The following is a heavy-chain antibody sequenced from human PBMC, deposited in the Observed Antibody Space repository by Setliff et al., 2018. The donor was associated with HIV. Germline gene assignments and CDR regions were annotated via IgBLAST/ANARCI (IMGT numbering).Heavy chain of an antibody. CDR1: GDSVSSNSAA. Sequence: SQTLSLSCAISGDSVSSNSAAWDWIRQSPARGLEWLGSTYYRSKWYYNYAVTVKSRITINPDTSQNQFTLQLNSVTHEDTAVYYCARGSYGSVLLWGQGTLVTVSS. J-gene: IGHJ4*02. V-gene: IGHV6-1*01. CDR2: TYYRSKWYY. CDR3: ARGSYGSVLL. D-gene: IGHD6-19*01.